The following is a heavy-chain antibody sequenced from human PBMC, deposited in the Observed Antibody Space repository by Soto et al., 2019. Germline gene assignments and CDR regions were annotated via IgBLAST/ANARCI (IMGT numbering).Heavy chain of an antibody. Sequence: EVQLLESGGGLVQPGGSLRLSCAASGFTFSSYALNWVRQAPGKGLEWVSGISGSGVRTYYADSVKGRFTISRDNSKNTLYLQMNSLRAEDTAVYYCAKVIGCSGGSCYVLDYWGPGTLVTVSS. CDR1: GFTFSSYA. V-gene: IGHV3-23*01. CDR2: ISGSGVRT. CDR3: AKVIGCSGGSCYVLDY. J-gene: IGHJ4*02. D-gene: IGHD2-15*01.